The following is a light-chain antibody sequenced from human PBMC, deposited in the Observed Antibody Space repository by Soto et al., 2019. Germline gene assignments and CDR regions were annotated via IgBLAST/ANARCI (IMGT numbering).Light chain of an antibody. CDR1: QSISSSY. J-gene: IGKJ5*01. CDR2: STS. V-gene: IGKV3D-20*02. Sequence: IVFTHSPGTLSFSPLKRSTLSFRANQSISSSYLAWYQQRPGQAPRLLIYSTSSRATGIPNRFSGSGSGTDFTLTISSLEPEDSAVYYCQQRSNWPSITFGQGTRLEI. CDR3: QQRSNWPSIT.